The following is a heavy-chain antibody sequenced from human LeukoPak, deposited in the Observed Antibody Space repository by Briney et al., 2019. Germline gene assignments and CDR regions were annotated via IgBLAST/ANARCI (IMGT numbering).Heavy chain of an antibody. CDR3: AGGVATMGFFDY. V-gene: IGHV1-24*01. CDR1: GYTLTELS. J-gene: IGHJ4*02. D-gene: IGHD5-12*01. Sequence: ASVKVSCKVSGYTLTELSMHWVRQAPGKGLEWMGGFDPEDGETIYAQKFQGRVTITADESTSTAYMELSSLRSEDTAVYYCAGGVATMGFFDYWGQGTLVTVSS. CDR2: FDPEDGET.